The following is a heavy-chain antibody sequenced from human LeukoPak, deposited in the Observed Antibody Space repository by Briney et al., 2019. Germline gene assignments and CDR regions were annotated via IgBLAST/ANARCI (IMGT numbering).Heavy chain of an antibody. Sequence: SETLSLTCTVSGGPISSYYWSWIRQPPGKGLEWIGYIYYSGSTNYNPSLKSRATISVDPSKNQSSLKLSSVTAADTAVYYCARVRDIGYCSSTSCYPNYYMDVWGKGTTVTVSS. V-gene: IGHV4-59*01. CDR2: IYYSGST. CDR3: ARVRDIGYCSSTSCYPNYYMDV. D-gene: IGHD2-2*01. J-gene: IGHJ6*03. CDR1: GGPISSYY.